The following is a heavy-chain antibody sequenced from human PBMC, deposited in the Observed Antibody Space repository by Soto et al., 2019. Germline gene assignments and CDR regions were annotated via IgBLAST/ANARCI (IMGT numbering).Heavy chain of an antibody. CDR3: VGEKSDIVVVVAANLLFYYYGMDV. J-gene: IGHJ6*02. D-gene: IGHD2-15*01. V-gene: IGHV1-3*02. CDR1: GYTFTSYA. Sequence: ASVKVSCKASGYTFTSYAMHWVRQAPGQRLEWMGWSNAGNGNTKYSQEFQGRVTITRDTSASTAYMELSSLRSEDMAVYYCVGEKSDIVVVVAANLLFYYYGMDVWGQGTTVTVSS. CDR2: SNAGNGNT.